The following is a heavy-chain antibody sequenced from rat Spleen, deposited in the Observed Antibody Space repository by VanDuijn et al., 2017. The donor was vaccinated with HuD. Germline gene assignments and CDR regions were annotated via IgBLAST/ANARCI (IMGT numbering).Heavy chain of an antibody. CDR1: GFTFSNYG. CDR2: ISSGGGGT. Sequence: EVQLVESGGGLVQPGKSLKLSCAASGFTFSNYGMHWIRQAPKKGLEWVASISSGGGGTYYSDSVKGRFTLSRDNAKSTLYLQMGSLRSEDTATYYCARHGIPFAYWGQGTLVTVSS. V-gene: IGHV5S13*01. J-gene: IGHJ3*01. CDR3: ARHGIPFAY. D-gene: IGHD4-2*01.